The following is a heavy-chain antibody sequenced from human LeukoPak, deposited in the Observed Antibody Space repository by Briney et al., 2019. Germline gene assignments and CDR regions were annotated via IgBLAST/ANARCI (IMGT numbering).Heavy chain of an antibody. CDR1: GYTFTGYY. J-gene: IGHJ1*01. V-gene: IGHV1-2*02. CDR2: INPNSGGT. D-gene: IGHD3-22*01. CDR3: ASYPMYYYDSSGPKSEYFQH. Sequence: GASVTVSCKASGYTFTGYYMHWVRQAPGQGLEWMGWINPNSGGTNYAQKFQGRVTMTRDTSISTAYMELSRLRSDDTAVYYCASYPMYYYDSSGPKSEYFQHWGQGTLVTVSS.